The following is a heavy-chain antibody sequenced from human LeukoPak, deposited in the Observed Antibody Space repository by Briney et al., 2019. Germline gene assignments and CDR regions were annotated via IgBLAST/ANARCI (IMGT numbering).Heavy chain of an antibody. J-gene: IGHJ4*02. CDR1: GFIFSDYY. V-gene: IGHV3-11*04. CDR3: AIDLGSYISSHYESSGPLYGN. CDR2: ISSGGSTT. D-gene: IGHD3-22*01. Sequence: NTGGSLRLSCTASGFIFSDYYMTWIRQGPGKGLEWISYISSGGSTTSYADFAQGRFTISRDNAENTLFLQMNSLRDEDTAIYYRAIDLGSYISSHYESSGPLYGNWGQGTLVTVSS.